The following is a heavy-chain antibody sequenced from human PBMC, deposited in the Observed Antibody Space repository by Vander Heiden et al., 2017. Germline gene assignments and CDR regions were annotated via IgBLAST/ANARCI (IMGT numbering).Heavy chain of an antibody. V-gene: IGHV3-21*01. CDR3: ARDLRFDAFDI. J-gene: IGHJ3*02. CDR1: GFSFSSYS. D-gene: IGHD5-12*01. Sequence: EVQLVESGGVLVKPGGSLRLSCAASGFSFSSYSMNWVRQAPGKGLEWVSSISASSSYIYYADSVKGRVTISRDNAKNSLYLQMNSLRAEDTAVYYCARDLRFDAFDIWGQGTMVTVSS. CDR2: ISASSSYI.